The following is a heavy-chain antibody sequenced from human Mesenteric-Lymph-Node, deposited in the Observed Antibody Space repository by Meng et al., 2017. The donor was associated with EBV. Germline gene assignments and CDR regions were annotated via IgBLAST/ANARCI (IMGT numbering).Heavy chain of an antibody. CDR1: GDSVSSTRCY. J-gene: IGHJ5*02. V-gene: IGHV4-61*01. Sequence: QVQLAEPVPGLVKPSDPLSLTFTVSGDSVSSTRCYWSWIRQPPGRGLEWIGYIFNSGSTNYNPSLRSRATISVDTSRNQFSLTLNSVTAADTAVYYCARVSGPYYSPWFDPWGQGSLVTVSS. CDR3: ARVSGPYYSPWFDP. D-gene: IGHD2/OR15-2a*01. CDR2: IFNSGST.